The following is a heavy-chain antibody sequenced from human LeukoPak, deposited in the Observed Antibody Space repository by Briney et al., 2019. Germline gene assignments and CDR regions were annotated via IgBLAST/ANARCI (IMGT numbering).Heavy chain of an antibody. Sequence: SETLSLTCAVYGGSFSGYYWSWIRQPPGKGLEWIGEINHSGSTNCNPSLKSRVTISVDTSKNQSSLKLSSVTAADTAVYYCARGPVYCSSTSCPSDYWGQGTLVTVSS. CDR1: GGSFSGYY. V-gene: IGHV4-34*01. J-gene: IGHJ4*02. CDR2: INHSGST. D-gene: IGHD2-2*01. CDR3: ARGPVYCSSTSCPSDY.